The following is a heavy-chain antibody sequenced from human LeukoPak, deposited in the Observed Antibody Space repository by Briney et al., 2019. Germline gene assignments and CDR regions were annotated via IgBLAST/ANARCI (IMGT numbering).Heavy chain of an antibody. CDR2: ISSSGSTI. CDR3: ASARIGPYYYYGMDV. D-gene: IGHD3/OR15-3a*01. V-gene: IGHV3-48*03. J-gene: IGHJ6*02. Sequence: PGGSLRLSCAASGFTFSSYEMNWVRQAPGKGLEWVSYISSSGSTIYYADSVKGRFTISRDNAKNSLYLQMNSLRAEDTAVYYCASARIGPYYYYGMDVWGQGTTVTVSS. CDR1: GFTFSSYE.